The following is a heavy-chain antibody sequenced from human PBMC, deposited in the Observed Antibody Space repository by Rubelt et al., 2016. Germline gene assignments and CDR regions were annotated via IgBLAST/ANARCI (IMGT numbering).Heavy chain of an antibody. V-gene: IGHV4-34*01. D-gene: IGHD6-6*01. Sequence: QVQLQQWGAGLLKPSETLSLTCAVYGGSFSGYYWSWIRQPPGKGLEWIGEINHSGSTNYNPSLKSRVTISVDTSKNQFSLKLSSVTAADTAVYYCARSIAARPSGFDYWGQGTLVTVSS. CDR2: INHSGST. CDR1: GGSFSGYY. J-gene: IGHJ4*02. CDR3: ARSIAARPSGFDY.